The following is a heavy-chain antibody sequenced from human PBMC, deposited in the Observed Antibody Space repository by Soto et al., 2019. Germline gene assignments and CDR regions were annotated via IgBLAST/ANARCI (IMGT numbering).Heavy chain of an antibody. CDR1: GFTFSSYA. D-gene: IGHD5-18*01. J-gene: IGHJ4*02. CDR3: APRGGTAMVKFDC. Sequence: EVQLLESGGGLVQPGGSLRLSCAASGFTFSSYAMSWVRQAPGKGLEWVTAISGSGGSTYYADSVKGRFTISRDNSKNTLYLQMNSLRAEDTAVYYCAPRGGTAMVKFDCWGQGTLVTVSS. CDR2: ISGSGGST. V-gene: IGHV3-23*01.